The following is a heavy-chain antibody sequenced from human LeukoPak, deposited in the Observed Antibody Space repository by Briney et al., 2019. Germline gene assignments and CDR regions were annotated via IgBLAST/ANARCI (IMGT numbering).Heavy chain of an antibody. CDR2: IWYDGSDK. J-gene: IGHJ6*03. Sequence: PGGSLRLSCAASGFTLSRHGMRWVRQAPGKGLEWVGFIWYDGSDKCYSDSVKSRFTSSRDNSENTLHLQRNGLRPEDTAVYYCAKGSYYCSNNCPQHHYYMDVWGKGTTVIVSS. CDR3: AKGSYYCSNNCPQHHYYMDV. V-gene: IGHV3-30*02. D-gene: IGHD2-2*01. CDR1: GFTLSRHG.